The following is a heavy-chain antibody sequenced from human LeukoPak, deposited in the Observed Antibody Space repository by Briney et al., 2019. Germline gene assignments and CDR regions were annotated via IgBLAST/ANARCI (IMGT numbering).Heavy chain of an antibody. J-gene: IGHJ6*03. Sequence: PSETLSLTCAVYGGSFSGYYWSWIRQPAGKGLEWIGRIYTSGSTNYNPSLKSRVTISVDTSKNQFSLKLSSVTAADTAVYYYARNPGNYYYYYMDVWGKGTTVTISS. CDR3: ARNPGNYYYYYMDV. CDR2: IYTSGST. CDR1: GGSFSGYY. V-gene: IGHV4-59*10.